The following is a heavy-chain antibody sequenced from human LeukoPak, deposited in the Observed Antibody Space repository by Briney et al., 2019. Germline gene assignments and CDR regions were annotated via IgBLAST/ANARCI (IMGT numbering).Heavy chain of an antibody. CDR2: YNHSGST. D-gene: IGHD4-17*01. J-gene: IGHJ5*02. CDR1: GGSISSGGYY. V-gene: IGHV4-31*03. CDR3: ATAPESRVTTVIQNLFDP. Sequence: SQTLSLTCTVSGGSISSGGYYWSWIRQPPGKGLEWIGEYNHSGSTNYNPSLKSRVTISVDTSKNQFSLKLSSVTAADTAVYYCATAPESRVTTVIQNLFDPWGQGTLVTVSS.